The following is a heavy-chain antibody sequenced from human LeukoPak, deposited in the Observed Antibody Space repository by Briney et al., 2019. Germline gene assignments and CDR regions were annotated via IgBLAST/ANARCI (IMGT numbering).Heavy chain of an antibody. CDR3: ARARSSGWYILDY. CDR2: IIPIFGTA. CDR1: GGTFSSHA. V-gene: IGHV1-69*13. J-gene: IGHJ4*02. D-gene: IGHD6-19*01. Sequence: SVKVSCKASGGTFSSHAISWVRQAPGQGLEWMGGIIPIFGTANYAQKFQGRVTITADESTSTAYMELSSLRSEDTAVYYCARARSSGWYILDYWGQGTLVTVSS.